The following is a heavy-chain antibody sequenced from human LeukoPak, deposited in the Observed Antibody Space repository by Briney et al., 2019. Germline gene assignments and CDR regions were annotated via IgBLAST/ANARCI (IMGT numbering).Heavy chain of an antibody. V-gene: IGHV4-59*05. J-gene: IGHJ4*02. D-gene: IGHD3-10*01. CDR3: ARHERSRELYYYGSGSSVYDY. CDR1: GGSISSYY. Sequence: SETLSLTCTVSGGSISSYYWSWIRQPPGKGLEWIGSIYYSGSTYYNPSLKSRVTISVDTSKNQFSLKLSSVTAADTAVYYCARHERSRELYYYGSGSSVYDYWGQGTLVTVSS. CDR2: IYYSGST.